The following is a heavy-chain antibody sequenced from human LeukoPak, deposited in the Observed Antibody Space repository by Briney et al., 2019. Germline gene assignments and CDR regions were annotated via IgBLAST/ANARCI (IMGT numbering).Heavy chain of an antibody. V-gene: IGHV4-59*08. Sequence: PSETLSLTCTVSGGSMSSYYWSWIRQPPGKGLEWIGYIYYSGSTKYNPSLRSRVTISVDTSKNQFSLKLSSVTAADTAVYYCARGARAGYNLEPFDYWGQGTLVTVSS. CDR3: ARGARAGYNLEPFDY. CDR1: GGSMSSYY. CDR2: IYYSGST. D-gene: IGHD5-24*01. J-gene: IGHJ4*02.